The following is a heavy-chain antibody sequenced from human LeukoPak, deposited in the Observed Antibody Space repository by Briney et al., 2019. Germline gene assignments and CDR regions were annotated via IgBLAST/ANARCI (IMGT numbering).Heavy chain of an antibody. D-gene: IGHD6-13*01. CDR1: GYSISSGYY. CDR3: ATSRIAAAGTGFDY. V-gene: IGHV4-38-2*01. Sequence: PSETLSLICAVSGYSISSGYYWGWIRQPPGKGLEWLGTIYHSGSTYYNPSLKGRLTISVDTSRNDFSLKLTSVSAADTAVYYCATSRIAAAGTGFDYWGQGTLVTVSS. J-gene: IGHJ4*02. CDR2: IYHSGST.